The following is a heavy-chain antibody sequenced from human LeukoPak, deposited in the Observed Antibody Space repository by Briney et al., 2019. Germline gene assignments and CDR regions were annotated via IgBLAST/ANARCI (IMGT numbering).Heavy chain of an antibody. CDR2: FYTSGST. J-gene: IGHJ4*02. CDR3: ARDARLHYYFDY. Sequence: SETLSLTCTVSGGSISSYYWSWIRQPAGKGLEWIGRFYTSGSTHYNPSLKSRVTVSIDTSKNQFSLKLSSVTAADTAVYYCARDARLHYYFDYWGQGTLVTVSS. D-gene: IGHD6-25*01. CDR1: GGSISSYY. V-gene: IGHV4-4*07.